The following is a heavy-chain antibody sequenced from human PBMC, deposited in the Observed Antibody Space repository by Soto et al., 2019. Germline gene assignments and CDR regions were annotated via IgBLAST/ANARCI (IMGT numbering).Heavy chain of an antibody. CDR3: ERSSMIGVRWDY. D-gene: IGHD2-21*01. J-gene: IGHJ4*01. V-gene: IGHV3-21*01. CDR1: GLFFRAYN. CDR2: IKVGSSRI. Sequence: PREDLRHSSIGSGLFFRAYNMNWVRQALGKRMEWVSSIKVGSSRIYQPDSMKGRFTISRDDARNSVYLQINSLRDEDTALYYCERSSMIGVRWDYLGQG.